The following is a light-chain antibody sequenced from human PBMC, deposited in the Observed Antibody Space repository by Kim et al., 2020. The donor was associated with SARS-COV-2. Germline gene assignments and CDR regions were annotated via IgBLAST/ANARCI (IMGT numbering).Light chain of an antibody. J-gene: IGLJ2*01. CDR2: DVS. Sequence: QSALTQPASVSGSPGQSITISCTGTTSDVGGYNYLSWYQQHPGKAPKLMIYDVSDRPSGVSNRFSGSKSGNTASLTISGLQAEDEADYYCSSYTSSSTLVFGGGTQLTVL. CDR3: SSYTSSSTLV. CDR1: TSDVGGYNY. V-gene: IGLV2-14*03.